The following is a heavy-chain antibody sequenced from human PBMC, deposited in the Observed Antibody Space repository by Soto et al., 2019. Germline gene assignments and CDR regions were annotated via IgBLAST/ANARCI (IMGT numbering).Heavy chain of an antibody. CDR1: GFSFSTYA. CDR3: AKQPEYQLVSRFDP. J-gene: IGHJ5*02. D-gene: IGHD2-2*01. Sequence: GWSLRLSCAVSGFSFSTYAMSWVRQAPGKGLEWVSCISAGGGNTYYADSVRGRFTISRDNSKDTLYLQITSLRAEDTAFYYCAKQPEYQLVSRFDPWGQGTLATVSS. V-gene: IGHV3-23*01. CDR2: ISAGGGNT.